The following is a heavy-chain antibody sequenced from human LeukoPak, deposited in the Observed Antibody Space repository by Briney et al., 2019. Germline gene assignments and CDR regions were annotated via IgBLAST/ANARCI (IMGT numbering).Heavy chain of an antibody. Sequence: GESLKISCKGSGYSFSSYWIGWVRQTPGKGLEWMGIIYPGDSDTRYSPSFQGQVTISADKSISTAYLQWSSLKASDTAMYYRARRLYDSSGYYFDFWGQGTLVTVSS. V-gene: IGHV5-51*01. CDR2: IYPGDSDT. CDR1: GYSFSSYW. D-gene: IGHD3-22*01. CDR3: ARRLYDSSGYYFDF. J-gene: IGHJ4*02.